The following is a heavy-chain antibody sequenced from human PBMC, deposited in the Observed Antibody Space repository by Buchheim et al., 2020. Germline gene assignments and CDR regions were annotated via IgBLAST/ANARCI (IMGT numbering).Heavy chain of an antibody. D-gene: IGHD5-12*01. J-gene: IGHJ5*02. CDR3: ARGPVVATISSLGWFDP. CDR2: IYHSGST. Sequence: QVQLHESGPGLVKPSETLSLTCSVSGVSVNSGGYSWSWIRQPPGKGLEWIGYIYHSGSTYYNPSLKSRVTISVDRSKNQFSLKLSSVTAADTAVYYCARGPVVATISSLGWFDPWGQGTL. V-gene: IGHV4-30-2*01. CDR1: GVSVNSGGYS.